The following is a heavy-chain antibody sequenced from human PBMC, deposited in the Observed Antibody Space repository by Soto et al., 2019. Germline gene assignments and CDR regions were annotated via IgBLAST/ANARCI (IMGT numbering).Heavy chain of an antibody. CDR1: GATFGRSA. CDR3: ARLGASTWGLPGPAETTDRLYGMNG. CDR2: IIPIFGPI. D-gene: IGHD3-16*01. J-gene: IGHJ6*01. V-gene: IGHV1-69*13. Sequence: SVKVSCKASGATFGRSAISWVRQAPDQGLEWMGGIIPIFGPIKYAQRFQGRVTISADSSITTVYMELTSLRSEDPAVYFCARLGASTWGLPGPAETTDRLYGMNGWEQGTTVTVSS.